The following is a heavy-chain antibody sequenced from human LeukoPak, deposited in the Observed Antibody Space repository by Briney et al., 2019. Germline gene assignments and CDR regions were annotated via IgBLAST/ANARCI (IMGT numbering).Heavy chain of an antibody. CDR1: GGSISSSSYY. D-gene: IGHD3-22*01. V-gene: IGHV4-39*07. CDR3: AREIKYYYDSSGSTPVGAFDI. CDR2: IYYSGST. Sequence: SETLSLTCTVSGGSISSSSYYWGWIRQPPGKGLEWIGSIYYSGSTYYNPSLKSRVTISVDTSKNQFSLKLSSVTAADTAVYYCAREIKYYYDSSGSTPVGAFDIWGQGTMVTVSS. J-gene: IGHJ3*02.